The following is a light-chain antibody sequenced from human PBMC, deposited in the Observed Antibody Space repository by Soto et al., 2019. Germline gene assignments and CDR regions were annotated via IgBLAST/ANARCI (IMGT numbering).Light chain of an antibody. CDR2: DST. V-gene: IGKV3-11*01. CDR1: QSVVTY. CDR3: QQRSDWPST. Sequence: EIVLTQSPATLSLSPGERATLSCRASQSVVTYFAWYQQIPGQAPRLLIYDSTNRATGIPARFSGSGSGTDFTLTISSLEPEDFAVYYCQQRSDWPSTFGGGTKVEIK. J-gene: IGKJ4*01.